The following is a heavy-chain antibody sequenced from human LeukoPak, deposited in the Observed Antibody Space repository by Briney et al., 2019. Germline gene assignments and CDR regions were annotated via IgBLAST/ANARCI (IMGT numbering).Heavy chain of an antibody. Sequence: PGRSLRLSCAASGFTFGDYAMHWVRQAPGKGLEWVSGINWKSNNIGYADSVKGRFTISRDNAKNSLYLQMNSLRTEDTALYYCARDRAGYFYAMDVWGQGTLVTVSS. V-gene: IGHV3-9*01. CDR2: INWKSNNI. CDR3: ARDRAGYFYAMDV. D-gene: IGHD6-13*01. CDR1: GFTFGDYA. J-gene: IGHJ6*02.